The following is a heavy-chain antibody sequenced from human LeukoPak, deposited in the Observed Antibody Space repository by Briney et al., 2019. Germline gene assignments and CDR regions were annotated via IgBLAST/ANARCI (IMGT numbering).Heavy chain of an antibody. CDR2: INTDGRST. CDR1: GFTFRNNW. V-gene: IGHV3-74*01. Sequence: GGSLRLSCAVSGFTFRNNWMHWVRQAPGKGLVWVSRINTDGRSTGYADSVKGRFTISRDNAENTLYLQMNSLSAEDTAVYYCARAKGGSGYSIDYWGQGTLVTVSS. J-gene: IGHJ4*02. CDR3: ARAKGGSGYSIDY. D-gene: IGHD3-3*01.